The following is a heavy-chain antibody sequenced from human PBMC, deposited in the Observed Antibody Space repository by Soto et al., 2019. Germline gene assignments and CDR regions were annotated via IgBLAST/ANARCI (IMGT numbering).Heavy chain of an antibody. J-gene: IGHJ4*02. Sequence: QVQLVVSGGGFVKTSGSLTLACGGSGFTFSDYYMSWVRQAPGKGLEWVAYISSSGNTIYYADSVKGRFTISRDNAKNSVFLQMSNLRAEDTALYFCAKMSSENYYDPVFSWGQGTLVTVSS. V-gene: IGHV3-11*01. D-gene: IGHD3-22*01. CDR2: ISSSGNTI. CDR3: AKMSSENYYDPVFS. CDR1: GFTFSDYY.